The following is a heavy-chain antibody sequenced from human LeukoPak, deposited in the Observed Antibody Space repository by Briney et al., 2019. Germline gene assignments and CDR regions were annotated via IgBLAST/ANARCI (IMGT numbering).Heavy chain of an antibody. D-gene: IGHD3-16*02. CDR1: GGSFSGYY. J-gene: IGHJ4*02. CDR3: ARVGSYDYVWGSYRYTILFDY. Sequence: PSETLSLTCAVYGGSFSGYYWSWIRQPPGKGLEWIGEINHSGSTNYNPSLKSRVTISVDTSKNQFSLKLSSVTAADTAVYYCARVGSYDYVWGSYRYTILFDYWGQGTLVTVSS. V-gene: IGHV4-34*01. CDR2: INHSGST.